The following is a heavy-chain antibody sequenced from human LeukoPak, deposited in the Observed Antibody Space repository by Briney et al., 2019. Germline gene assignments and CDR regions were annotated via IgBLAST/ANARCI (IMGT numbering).Heavy chain of an antibody. CDR2: INPSGGST. Sequence: ASVKVSCKASGYTLTSYYMHWVRQAPGQGLEWMGIINPSGGSTSYAQKFQGRVTMTRDTSTSTVYMELSSLRSEDTAVYYCAGTSIAAAGIPTYDAFDIWGQGTMVTVSS. D-gene: IGHD6-13*01. CDR1: GYTLTSYY. V-gene: IGHV1-46*01. CDR3: AGTSIAAAGIPTYDAFDI. J-gene: IGHJ3*02.